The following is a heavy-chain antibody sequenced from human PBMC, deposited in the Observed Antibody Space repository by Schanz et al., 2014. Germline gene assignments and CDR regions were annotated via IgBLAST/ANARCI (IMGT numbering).Heavy chain of an antibody. CDR1: GFTFRDYQ. Sequence: QVPLVESGGCLVKPGGSLRLSCTASGFTFRDYQMTWIRQAPGKGLEWVSYITSGSAKFYADSVKGRFTISRDNAKNSLYLQMNSLRAEDTAVYYCAREKRRTEVVLDHWGQGTLVTVS. CDR3: AREKRRTEVVLDH. V-gene: IGHV3-11*01. J-gene: IGHJ4*02. CDR2: ITSGSAK.